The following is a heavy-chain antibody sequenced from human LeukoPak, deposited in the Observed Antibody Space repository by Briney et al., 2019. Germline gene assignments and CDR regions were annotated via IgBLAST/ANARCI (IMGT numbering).Heavy chain of an antibody. CDR3: ARGPGFRITGTLETHFDY. D-gene: IGHD1-7*01. V-gene: IGHV1-18*01. Sequence: GASVKVSCKASGYTFTSYGISWVRQAPGQGLEWIGWISAYNGNTNYAQKLQGRVTMTTDTSTSTAYMELRSLRSDDTAVYYCARGPGFRITGTLETHFDYWGQGTLVTVSS. J-gene: IGHJ4*02. CDR1: GYTFTSYG. CDR2: ISAYNGNT.